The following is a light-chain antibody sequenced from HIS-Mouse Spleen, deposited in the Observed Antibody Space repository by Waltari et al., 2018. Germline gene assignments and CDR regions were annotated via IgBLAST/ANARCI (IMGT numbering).Light chain of an antibody. V-gene: IGLV3-25*03. CDR2: KDS. J-gene: IGLJ3*02. CDR1: ALPKQY. CDR3: QSADSSGTNWV. Sequence: SYELTQPPSVSVSPGQTARITCSGDALPKQYAYWYQQKPGQAPVLVIYKDSGRPSGIPERFSGSSSGTTVTLTISGVQAEDEADYYCQSADSSGTNWVFGGGTKLTVL.